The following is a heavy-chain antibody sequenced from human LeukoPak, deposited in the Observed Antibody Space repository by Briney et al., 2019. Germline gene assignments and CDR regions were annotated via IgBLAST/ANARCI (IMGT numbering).Heavy chain of an antibody. Sequence: PGGSLRLSCVVSRFPFSIYEMNWVRQAPGKGLEWVSNIHSSGTVKYYSDSVKGRFSISRDNAKSSLYLQMNSLRVEDTAVYYCALLTVASDFDYWGQGALVNGSS. J-gene: IGHJ4*02. V-gene: IGHV3-48*03. D-gene: IGHD5-12*01. CDR1: RFPFSIYE. CDR2: IHSSGTVK. CDR3: ALLTVASDFDY.